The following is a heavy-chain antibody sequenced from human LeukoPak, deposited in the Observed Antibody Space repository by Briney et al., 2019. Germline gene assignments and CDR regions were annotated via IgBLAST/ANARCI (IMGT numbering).Heavy chain of an antibody. Sequence: PSETLSLTCTVSGGSISSSIYYWSWIRQPPGKGLEWIGYIYDSGNTNYSPSLKSRVTISVETSKNQFSLKLTSVTAADTAIYYCARVGGDVQLERRERWTFDVWGQGTMVTVSS. D-gene: IGHD1-1*01. J-gene: IGHJ3*01. CDR2: IYDSGNT. CDR3: ARVGGDVQLERRERWTFDV. CDR1: GGSISSSIYY. V-gene: IGHV4-61*01.